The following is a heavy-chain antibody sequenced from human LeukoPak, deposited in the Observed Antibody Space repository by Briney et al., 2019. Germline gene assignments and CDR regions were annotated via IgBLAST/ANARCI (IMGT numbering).Heavy chain of an antibody. Sequence: SETLSLTCTVSGGSISSYYWSWIRQPAGKGREWIGRIYTSGSTNYNPSLKSRVTMSVDTSKNQFSLKLSSVTAADTAVYYCARDSNLVGATYFDYWGQGTLVTVSS. J-gene: IGHJ4*02. CDR2: IYTSGST. V-gene: IGHV4-4*07. CDR3: ARDSNLVGATYFDY. CDR1: GGSISSYY. D-gene: IGHD1-26*01.